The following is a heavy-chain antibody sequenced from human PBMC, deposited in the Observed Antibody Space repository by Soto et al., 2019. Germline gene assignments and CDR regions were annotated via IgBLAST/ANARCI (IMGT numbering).Heavy chain of an antibody. CDR1: GFTFSDYY. V-gene: IGHV3-11*01. Sequence: GGSLRLSCAASGFTFSDYYMSWIRQAPGKGLEWVSYISSSGSTIYYADSVKGRFTISRDNAKNSLYLQMNSLRAEDTAVYYCARARRVRGKLAVAGSNWFDPWGQGTLVTVSS. J-gene: IGHJ5*02. CDR3: ARARRVRGKLAVAGSNWFDP. CDR2: ISSSGSTI. D-gene: IGHD6-19*01.